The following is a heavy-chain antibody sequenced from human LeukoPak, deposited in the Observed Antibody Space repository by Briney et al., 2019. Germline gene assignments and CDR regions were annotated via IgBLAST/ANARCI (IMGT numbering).Heavy chain of an antibody. CDR3: ATFGRITMVRGVIQPLDV. Sequence: ASVKVSCKVSGYTLTELSMHWVRQAPGKGLEWMGGFDPEDGETIYAQKFQGRVTMTEDTSTDTAYMELSSLRSEDTAVYYCATFGRITMVRGVIQPLDVWGQGTTVTVSS. CDR1: GYTLTELS. CDR2: FDPEDGET. D-gene: IGHD3-10*01. J-gene: IGHJ6*02. V-gene: IGHV1-24*01.